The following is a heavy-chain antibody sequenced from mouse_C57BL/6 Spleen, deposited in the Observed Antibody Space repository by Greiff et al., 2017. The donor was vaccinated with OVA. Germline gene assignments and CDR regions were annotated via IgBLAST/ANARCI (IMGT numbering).Heavy chain of an antibody. J-gene: IGHJ4*01. CDR1: GFTFSDYG. D-gene: IGHD3-2*02. Sequence: EVQLVESGGGLVKPGGSLKLSCAASGFTFSDYGMHWVRQAPEKGLEWVAYISSGSSTIYYADTVKGRFTISRDNAKNTLFLQMTSLRSEDTAMYYCATAQATDYAMDYWGQGTSVTVSS. CDR3: ATAQATDYAMDY. V-gene: IGHV5-17*01. CDR2: ISSGSSTI.